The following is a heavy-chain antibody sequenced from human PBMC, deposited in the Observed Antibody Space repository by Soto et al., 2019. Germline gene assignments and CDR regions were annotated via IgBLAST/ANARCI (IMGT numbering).Heavy chain of an antibody. Sequence: GESLKISCKGSGYTFTSYWIGWVRQMPGKGLEWMGIIYPGDSDTRYSPSFQGQVTISVDKSISTAYLQWSRLKASDSAIYYCARPYCSGGSCYSDAFDVWGQGXMVTVSS. CDR3: ARPYCSGGSCYSDAFDV. D-gene: IGHD2-15*01. V-gene: IGHV5-51*01. J-gene: IGHJ3*01. CDR1: GYTFTSYW. CDR2: IYPGDSDT.